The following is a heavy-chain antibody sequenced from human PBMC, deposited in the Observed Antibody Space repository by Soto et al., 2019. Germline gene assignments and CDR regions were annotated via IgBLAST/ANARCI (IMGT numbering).Heavy chain of an antibody. CDR2: IIPIFGTA. CDR3: ARDKTESGYSSSWYPIDYYGMDV. D-gene: IGHD6-13*01. V-gene: IGHV1-69*06. CDR1: GGTFSSYA. J-gene: IGHJ6*02. Sequence: SVKVSCKASGGTFSSYAISWVRQAPGQGLEWMGGIIPIFGTANYAQKFQGRVTITADKSTSTAYMELSSLRSEDTAVYYCARDKTESGYSSSWYPIDYYGMDVWGQGTTVTVSS.